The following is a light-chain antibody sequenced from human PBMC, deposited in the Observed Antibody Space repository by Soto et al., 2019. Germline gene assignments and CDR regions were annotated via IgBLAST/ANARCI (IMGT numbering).Light chain of an antibody. CDR3: CSYAGSYTYV. CDR1: SSDVGGYNY. V-gene: IGLV2-11*01. CDR2: DVS. Sequence: QSTLTQPRSVSGSPGQSVTISCTGTSSDVGGYNYVSWYQQHPGKATKLMIYDVSKRPSGVPDRFTGSKSGNTASLTIYRFQAEDEADYYCCSYAGSYTYVFGTGTKVTVL. J-gene: IGLJ1*01.